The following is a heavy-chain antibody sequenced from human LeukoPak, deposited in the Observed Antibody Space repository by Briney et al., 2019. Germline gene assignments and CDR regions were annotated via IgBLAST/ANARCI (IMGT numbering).Heavy chain of an antibody. V-gene: IGHV1-69*05. D-gene: IGHD6-6*01. CDR3: ARVAGVSAYSSSDYYFDY. J-gene: IGHJ4*02. CDR1: GGTFSSYA. CDR2: IIPIFGTA. Sequence: ASVKVSCKASGGTFSSYAISWVRQAPGQGLEWMGGIIPIFGTANYAQKFQGRVTITTDESTSTAYMELSSLRSEDTAVYYCARVAGVSAYSSSDYYFDYWGQGTLVTVSS.